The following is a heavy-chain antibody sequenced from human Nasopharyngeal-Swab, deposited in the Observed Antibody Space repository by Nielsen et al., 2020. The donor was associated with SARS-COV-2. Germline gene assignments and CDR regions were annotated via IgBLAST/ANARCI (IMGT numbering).Heavy chain of an antibody. J-gene: IGHJ4*02. D-gene: IGHD6-19*01. Sequence: GESLKISCAASGITFSSYSMNWVRQAPGKGLEWVSYISSSSSTIYYADSVKGRFTISRDNAKNSLYLQMNSLRAEDTAVYYCAREDKGQWLVPGSFDYWGQGTLVTVSS. CDR1: GITFSSYS. V-gene: IGHV3-48*04. CDR2: ISSSSSTI. CDR3: AREDKGQWLVPGSFDY.